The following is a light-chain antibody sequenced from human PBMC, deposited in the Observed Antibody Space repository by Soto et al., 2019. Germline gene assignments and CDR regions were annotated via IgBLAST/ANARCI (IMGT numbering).Light chain of an antibody. CDR2: GAS. CDR1: QSVSSSY. CDR3: QQYGSSPPIT. Sequence: EIVLKQSPGTLSLSPGERATLSCRASQSVSSSYLAWYQQNPGQAPRRLIYGASSRATGLPDRLSGSGSGTDFTLTISRLEPEDFAVYYCQQYGSSPPITFGQGTRLEIK. J-gene: IGKJ5*01. V-gene: IGKV3-20*01.